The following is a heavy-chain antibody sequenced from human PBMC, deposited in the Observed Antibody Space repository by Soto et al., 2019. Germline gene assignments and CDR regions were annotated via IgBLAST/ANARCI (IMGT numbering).Heavy chain of an antibody. CDR3: AKGYYDFWSGFSDY. J-gene: IGHJ4*02. CDR1: GFTFDYYA. CDR2: ISWNSGSI. V-gene: IGHV3-9*01. D-gene: IGHD3-3*01. Sequence: PGGSLRLSCAASGFTFDYYAMHWVRQAPGKDLEWVSGISWNSGSIGYADSVKGRFTISRDNAKNSLYLQMNSLRAEDTALYYCAKGYYDFWSGFSDYWGQGTLVTVSS.